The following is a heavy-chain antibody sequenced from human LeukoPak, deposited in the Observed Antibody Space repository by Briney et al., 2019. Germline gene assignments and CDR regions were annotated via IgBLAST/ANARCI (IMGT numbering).Heavy chain of an antibody. CDR1: GFTVSSNY. CDR2: IYSGGST. J-gene: IGHJ4*02. V-gene: IGHV3-66*01. CDR3: AKDFDDYYDSSGYFGEDY. D-gene: IGHD3-22*01. Sequence: QSGGSLRLSCAASGFTVSSNYMSWVRQAPGKGLEWVSVIYSGGSTYYADSVKGRFTISRDNSKNTLYLQMNSLRAEDTAVYYCAKDFDDYYDSSGYFGEDYWGQGTLVTVSS.